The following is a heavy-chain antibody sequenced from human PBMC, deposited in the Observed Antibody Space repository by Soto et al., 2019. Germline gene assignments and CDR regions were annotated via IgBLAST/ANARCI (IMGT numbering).Heavy chain of an antibody. V-gene: IGHV1-24*01. J-gene: IGHJ4*02. CDR3: ATRAQYYYDSSGVFDY. CDR1: GYTLTELS. Sequence: ASVKVSCKVSGYTLTELSMHWVRQAPGKGLEWMGGFDPEDGETIYAQKFQGRVTMTEDTSTDTAYMELSSLRSEDTAVYYCATRAQYYYDSSGVFDYWGQGTLVTVSS. CDR2: FDPEDGET. D-gene: IGHD3-22*01.